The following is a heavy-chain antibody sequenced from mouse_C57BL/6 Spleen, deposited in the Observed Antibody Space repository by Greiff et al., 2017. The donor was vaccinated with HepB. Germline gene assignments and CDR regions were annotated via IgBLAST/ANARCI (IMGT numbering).Heavy chain of an antibody. CDR3: TGMVTTGRVDY. CDR2: IDPENGDT. V-gene: IGHV14-4*01. J-gene: IGHJ2*01. D-gene: IGHD2-2*01. Sequence: EVQLQESGAELVRPGASVKLSCTASGFNIKDDYMHWVKQRPEQGLEWIGWIDPENGDTEYASKFQGKATITADTSSNTAYLQLSSLTSEDTAVYYCTGMVTTGRVDYWGQGTTLTVSS. CDR1: GFNIKDDY.